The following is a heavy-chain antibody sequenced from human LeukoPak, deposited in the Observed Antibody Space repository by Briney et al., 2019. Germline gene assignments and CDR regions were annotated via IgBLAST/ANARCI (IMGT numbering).Heavy chain of an antibody. Sequence: SVKVSCKASGGTFSSYAISWVRRAPGQGLEWMGGIIPIFGTANYAQKFQGRVTITADESTSTAYMELSSLRSEDTAVYYCARGLWGELPDYYYYYGMDVWGQGTTVTVSS. D-gene: IGHD1-26*01. V-gene: IGHV1-69*13. CDR1: GGTFSSYA. J-gene: IGHJ6*02. CDR2: IIPIFGTA. CDR3: ARGLWGELPDYYYYYGMDV.